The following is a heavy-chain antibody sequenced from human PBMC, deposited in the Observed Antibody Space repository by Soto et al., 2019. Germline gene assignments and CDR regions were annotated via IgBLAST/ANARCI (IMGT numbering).Heavy chain of an antibody. V-gene: IGHV4-31*03. CDR2: IYYSGST. D-gene: IGHD5-18*01. CDR3: ARSGYSYGPNPLLY. CDR1: GGSISSGGYY. J-gene: IGHJ4*02. Sequence: QVQLQESGPGLVKPSQTLSLTCTVSGGSISSGGYYWSWIRQHPGKGLEWIGYIYYSGSTYYNPSLKSRVTRSVDTSKNQFSLKLSSVTAAATAVYYCARSGYSYGPNPLLYWGQGTLVTVSS.